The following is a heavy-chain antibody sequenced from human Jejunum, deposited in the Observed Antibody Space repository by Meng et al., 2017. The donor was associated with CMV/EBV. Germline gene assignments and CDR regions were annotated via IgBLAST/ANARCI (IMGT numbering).Heavy chain of an antibody. CDR2: ISWNSMSD. Sequence: FTVRDYALHWVRQVPGKGPEWVSGISWNSMSDGYADSVKGRFTISRDNAKNLVFLQMNSLTSEDTGLYYCAKARGSYYGGDTFDIWGQGTQVTVSS. V-gene: IGHV3-9*01. CDR3: AKARGSYYGGDTFDI. J-gene: IGHJ3*02. D-gene: IGHD1-26*01. CDR1: FTVRDYA.